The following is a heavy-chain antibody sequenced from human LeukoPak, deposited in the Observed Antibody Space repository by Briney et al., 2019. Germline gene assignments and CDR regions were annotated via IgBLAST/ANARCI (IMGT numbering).Heavy chain of an antibody. V-gene: IGHV3-30*03. CDR2: ISYDGSNK. CDR1: GFTFSSYG. Sequence: GGSLRLSCAASGFTFSSYGMHWVRQAPGKGLEWVAVISYDGSNKYYADSVKGRFTISRDNAKNSLYLQMNSLRAEDTAVYYCAREEYNWNYAFDYWGQGTLVTVSS. CDR3: AREEYNWNYAFDY. J-gene: IGHJ4*02. D-gene: IGHD1-7*01.